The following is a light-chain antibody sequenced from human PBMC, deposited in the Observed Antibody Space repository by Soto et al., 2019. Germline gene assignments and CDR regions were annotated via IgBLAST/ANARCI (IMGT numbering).Light chain of an antibody. CDR3: QVWDSSSDLVV. V-gene: IGLV3-21*02. J-gene: IGLJ2*01. CDR1: KIGSKS. CDR2: DDS. Sequence: SYELTQPPSVSVAQGQTARITCGGNKIGSKSVHWYQQKPVQAPVLVVYDDSDRPSGIPERFSGSNSGNTATLTISRVEAGDEADYYCQVWDSSSDLVVFGGGTKLTVL.